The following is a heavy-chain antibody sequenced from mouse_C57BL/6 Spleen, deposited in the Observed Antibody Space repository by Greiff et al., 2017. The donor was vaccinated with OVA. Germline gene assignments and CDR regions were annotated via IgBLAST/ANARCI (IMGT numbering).Heavy chain of an antibody. V-gene: IGHV10-1*01. CDR2: IRSKSNNYAT. CDR1: GFSFNTYA. CDR3: VRDLGDY. Sequence: EADGGLVQPKGSLKLSCAASGFSFNTYAMNWVRQAPGKGLEWAARIRSKSNNYATYYADSVKDRFTISRDDSESMLNLQMNNLKTGDRAMYYCVRDLGDYWGQGTTLTVSS. J-gene: IGHJ2*01.